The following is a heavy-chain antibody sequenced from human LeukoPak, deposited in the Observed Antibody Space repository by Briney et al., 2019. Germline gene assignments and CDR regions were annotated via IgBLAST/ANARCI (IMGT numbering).Heavy chain of an antibody. J-gene: IGHJ6*03. CDR2: ISSSSSYI. CDR1: GFTFSSYS. CDR3: AKGRRYSSGWDYYYYYMDV. V-gene: IGHV3-21*04. D-gene: IGHD6-19*01. Sequence: GGSLRLSCAASGFTFSSYSMNWVRQAPGKGLEWVSSISSSSSYIYYADSVKGRFTISRDNSKNTLYLQMNSLRAEDTAVYYCAKGRRYSSGWDYYYYYMDVWGKGTTVTVSS.